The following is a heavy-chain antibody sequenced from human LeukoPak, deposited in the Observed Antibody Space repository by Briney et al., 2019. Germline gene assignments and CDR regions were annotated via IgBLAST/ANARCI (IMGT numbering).Heavy chain of an antibody. Sequence: GASVKVSCKASGYTFTGYYMHWVRQAPGQGLEWMGWINPNSGGTNYAQKFQGWVTMTRDTSISTAYMELSRLRSDDTAVYYCARGGGDEGDGGGFDYGGQGPLVTVSS. CDR1: GYTFTGYY. V-gene: IGHV1-2*04. CDR2: INPNSGGT. J-gene: IGHJ4*02. CDR3: ARGGGDEGDGGGFDY. D-gene: IGHD2-21*02.